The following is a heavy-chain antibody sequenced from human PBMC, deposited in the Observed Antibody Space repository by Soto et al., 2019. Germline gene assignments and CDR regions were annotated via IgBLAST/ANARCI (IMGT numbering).Heavy chain of an antibody. J-gene: IGHJ3*02. V-gene: IGHV3-33*01. CDR2: IWYDGSNK. CDR3: AARPLSVVVAAEGTDAFDI. D-gene: IGHD2-15*01. Sequence: GGSLRLSCAASGFTFSSYGMHWVRQAPGKGLEWVAVIWYDGSNKYYADSVKGRFTISRDNSKNTLYLQMNSLRAEDTAVYYCAARPLSVVVAAEGTDAFDIWGQGTMVTVSS. CDR1: GFTFSSYG.